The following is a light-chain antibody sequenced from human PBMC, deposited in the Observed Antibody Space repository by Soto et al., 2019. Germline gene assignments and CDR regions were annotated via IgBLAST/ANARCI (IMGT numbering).Light chain of an antibody. CDR3: QQRSNWPT. CDR2: GAS. J-gene: IGKJ4*01. CDR1: QSVSSD. Sequence: EIVMTQSPGTLSVSPGERVTLSCRASQSVSSDLAWYQQKPGQAPRLLIYGASTRATDIPARFSGSGSGTDFTLTVSSLQSEDFAVYYCQQRSNWPTFGGGTKVEIK. V-gene: IGKV3-15*01.